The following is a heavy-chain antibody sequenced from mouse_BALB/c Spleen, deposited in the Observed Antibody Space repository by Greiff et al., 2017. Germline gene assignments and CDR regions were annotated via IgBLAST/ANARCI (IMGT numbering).Heavy chain of an antibody. CDR3: ASGDYDGFDY. V-gene: IGHV14-3*02. J-gene: IGHJ2*01. CDR1: GFNIKDTY. Sequence: VQLQQSGAELVKPGASVKLSCTASGFNIKDTYMHWVKQRPEQGLEWIGRIDPANGNTKYDPKFQGKATITADTSSNTAYLQLSSLTSEDTAVYYCASGDYDGFDYWGQGTTLTVSS. CDR2: IDPANGNT. D-gene: IGHD2-4*01.